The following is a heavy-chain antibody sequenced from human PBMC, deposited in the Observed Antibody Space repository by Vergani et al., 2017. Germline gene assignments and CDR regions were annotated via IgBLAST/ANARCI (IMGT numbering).Heavy chain of an antibody. Sequence: EVQLLESGGGLVQPGGSLRLSCAASGFTFSSYAMSWVRQAPGKGLEWVSAISGSGGSTYYADSVKGRFTISRDNSKNTLYLQMNSPRAEDTAVYYCAKDLRYSSSWYSGVFHYYYYGMDVWGQGTTVTVSS. CDR1: GFTFSSYA. CDR3: AKDLRYSSSWYSGVFHYYYYGMDV. V-gene: IGHV3-23*01. J-gene: IGHJ6*02. D-gene: IGHD6-13*01. CDR2: ISGSGGST.